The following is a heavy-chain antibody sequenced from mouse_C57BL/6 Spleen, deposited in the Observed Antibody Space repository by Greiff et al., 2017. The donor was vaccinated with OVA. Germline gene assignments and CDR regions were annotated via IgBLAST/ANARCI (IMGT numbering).Heavy chain of an antibody. CDR1: GFTFSSYA. V-gene: IGHV5-4*01. CDR2: ISDGGSYT. CDR3: ARDPYGSSRAWFAY. D-gene: IGHD1-1*01. Sequence: DVQLQESGGGLVKPGGSLKLSCAASGFTFSSYAMSWVRQTPEKRLEWVATISDGGSYTYYPDNVKGRFTISRDNAKNNLYLQMSHLKSEDTAMYYCARDPYGSSRAWFAYWGQGTLVTVSA. J-gene: IGHJ3*01.